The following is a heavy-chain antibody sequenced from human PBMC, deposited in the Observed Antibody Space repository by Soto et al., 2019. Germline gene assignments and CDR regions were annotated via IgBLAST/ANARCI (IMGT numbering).Heavy chain of an antibody. CDR2: ISGSGGST. J-gene: IGHJ4*02. D-gene: IGHD6-13*01. V-gene: IGHV3-23*01. CDR1: GFTFSSYA. Sequence: GGSLRLSCAASGFTFSSYAMSWVRQAPGKGLEWVSAISGSGGSTYYADSVKGRFTISRDNSKNTRYLQMTSLRAEDTAVYYCAKVKGIAAAGPPPYYFDYWGQGTLVTVSS. CDR3: AKVKGIAAAGPPPYYFDY.